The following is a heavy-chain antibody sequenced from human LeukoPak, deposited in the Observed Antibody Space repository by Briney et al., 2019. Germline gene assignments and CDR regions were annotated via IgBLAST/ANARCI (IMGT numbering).Heavy chain of an antibody. V-gene: IGHV3-48*03. D-gene: IGHD3-10*01. CDR2: ISSSGSTI. Sequence: PGGSLRLSCAAPGFTFSSYEMNWVRQAPGKGLEWVSYISSSGSTIYYADSVKGRFTISRDNSKNTLYLQMNSLRAEDTAVYYCARDALGARGIGGGFDIWGQGTMVTVSS. CDR1: GFTFSSYE. J-gene: IGHJ3*02. CDR3: ARDALGARGIGGGFDI.